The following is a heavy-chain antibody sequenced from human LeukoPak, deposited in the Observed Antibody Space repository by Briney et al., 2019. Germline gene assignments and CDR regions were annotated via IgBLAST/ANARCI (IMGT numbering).Heavy chain of an antibody. Sequence: GGSLRLSCAASGFTFSSYGMHWVRQAPGKGLEWVAVIWYDGSNKYYADSVKGRFTISRDNSKNTLYLQMNSLRAEDTAVYYCARTKGTYYFDYGGREPWSPSPQ. V-gene: IGHV3-33*01. J-gene: IGHJ4*02. CDR1: GFTFSSYG. CDR3: ARTKGTYYFDY. CDR2: IWYDGSNK.